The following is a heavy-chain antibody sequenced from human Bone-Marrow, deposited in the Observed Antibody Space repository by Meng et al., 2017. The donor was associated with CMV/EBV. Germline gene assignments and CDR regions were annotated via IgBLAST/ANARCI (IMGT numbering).Heavy chain of an antibody. CDR2: ISYTTTTI. J-gene: IGHJ4*02. Sequence: GESLKISCVASGFTFSSYNMNWVRQAPGKGLEWISHISYTTTTIYYADSVRGRFTISRDNATNSLYLQMNSLKADDTSVYHCARDYSSSWRRSMGYWGRGVLVTVSS. D-gene: IGHD6-13*01. CDR1: GFTFSSYN. CDR3: ARDYSSSWRRSMGY. V-gene: IGHV3-48*04.